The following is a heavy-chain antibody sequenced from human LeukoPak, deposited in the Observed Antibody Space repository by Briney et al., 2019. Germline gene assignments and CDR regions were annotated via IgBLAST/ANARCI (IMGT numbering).Heavy chain of an antibody. CDR1: GYTFTSYG. CDR2: MNPNSGNT. V-gene: IGHV1-8*02. D-gene: IGHD3-3*01. Sequence: GASVKVSCKASGYTFTSYGISWVRQAPGQGLEWMGWMNPNSGNTGYAQKFQGRVTMTRNTSISTAYMELSSLRSEDTAVYYCARAVRKSYDFWSGPLYYFDYWGQGTLVTVSS. CDR3: ARAVRKSYDFWSGPLYYFDY. J-gene: IGHJ4*02.